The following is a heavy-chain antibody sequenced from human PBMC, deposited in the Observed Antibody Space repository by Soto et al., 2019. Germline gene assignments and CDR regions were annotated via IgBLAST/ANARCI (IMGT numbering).Heavy chain of an antibody. D-gene: IGHD3-10*01. J-gene: IGHJ4*02. V-gene: IGHV4-34*01. CDR2: INHSGST. Sequence: LSLTCAVYGGSFSGYYWSWIRQPPGKGLEWIGEINHSGSTNYNPSLKSRVTISVDTSKNQFSLKLSSVTAADTAVYYCARGIFGNYFDYWGQGTLVTVPQ. CDR3: ARGIFGNYFDY. CDR1: GGSFSGYY.